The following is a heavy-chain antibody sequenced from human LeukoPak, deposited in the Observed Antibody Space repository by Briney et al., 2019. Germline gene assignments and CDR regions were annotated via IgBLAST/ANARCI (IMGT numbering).Heavy chain of an antibody. J-gene: IGHJ4*02. V-gene: IGHV3-48*03. CDR3: ARVDYGDYGFDY. D-gene: IGHD4-17*01. Sequence: GGSLRLSCAASGFTFNTYEMNWVRQAPGKGLEWISYLSSSGSSIYYADSVKGRFTISRDNSKNTLYLQMNSLRAEDTAVYYCARVDYGDYGFDYWGQGTLVTVSS. CDR1: GFTFNTYE. CDR2: LSSSGSSI.